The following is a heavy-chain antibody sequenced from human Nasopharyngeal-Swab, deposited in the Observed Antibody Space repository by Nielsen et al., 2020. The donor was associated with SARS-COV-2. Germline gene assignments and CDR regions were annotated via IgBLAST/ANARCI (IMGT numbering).Heavy chain of an antibody. CDR3: AKDPRRGAVAARGFDY. J-gene: IGHJ4*02. D-gene: IGHD6-19*01. CDR1: GFTFSSYS. CDR2: VDYDGVRT. V-gene: IGHV3-23*01. Sequence: GESLKISCAASGFTFSSYSMHWVRQAPGQGLEWVSTVDYDGVRTHYADSVKGRFTISRDNSKNTLYLQMNSLRAEDTAVYYCAKDPRRGAVAARGFDYWGQGTLVTVSS.